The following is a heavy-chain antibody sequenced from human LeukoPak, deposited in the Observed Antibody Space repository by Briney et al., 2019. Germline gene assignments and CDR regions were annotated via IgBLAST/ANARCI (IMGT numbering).Heavy chain of an antibody. D-gene: IGHD3-9*01. J-gene: IGHJ5*02. Sequence: SETLSLTCAVYGGSFSGYYWSWIRQPPGKGLEWIGSIYYSGNTYYNPSLKSRVTISVDTSKNQFSLKLSSVSAADTAVYYCARRDYDILTGYLNWFDPWGQGTLVTVSS. CDR2: IYYSGNT. V-gene: IGHV4-34*01. CDR3: ARRDYDILTGYLNWFDP. CDR1: GGSFSGYY.